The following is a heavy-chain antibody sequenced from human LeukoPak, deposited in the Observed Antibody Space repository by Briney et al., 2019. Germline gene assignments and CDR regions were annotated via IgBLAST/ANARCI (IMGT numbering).Heavy chain of an antibody. V-gene: IGHV4-61*01. CDR2: IYYSGST. D-gene: IGHD2-15*01. Sequence: SQTLSLTCTVSGGSVSSGSYYWSWIRQPPGKGLEWIGYIYYSGSTNYNPSLKSRVTISVDTSKNQFSLKLSSVTAADTAVYYCAREVVVVVAANNWFDPWGQGTLVTVSS. CDR3: AREVVVVVAANNWFDP. CDR1: GGSVSSGSYY. J-gene: IGHJ5*02.